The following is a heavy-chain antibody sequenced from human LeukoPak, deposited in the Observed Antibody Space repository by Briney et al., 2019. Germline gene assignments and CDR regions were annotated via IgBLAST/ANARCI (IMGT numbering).Heavy chain of an antibody. V-gene: IGHV4-59*10. J-gene: IGHJ5*02. CDR1: GGSFSDYY. Sequence: SETLSLTCAVYGGSFSDYYWSWIRQPPGKGLEWIGRIYTSGSTNYNPSLKSRVTISVDTSKNQFSLKLSSVTAADTAVYYCAREVEVVTAIHWFDPWGQGTLVTVSS. CDR3: AREVEVVTAIHWFDP. D-gene: IGHD2-21*02. CDR2: IYTSGST.